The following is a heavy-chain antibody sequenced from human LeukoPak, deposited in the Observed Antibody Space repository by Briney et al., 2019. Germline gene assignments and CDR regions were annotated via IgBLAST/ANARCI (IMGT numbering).Heavy chain of an antibody. J-gene: IGHJ4*02. V-gene: IGHV1-18*01. Sequence: ASVKVSCKTSGYSFSMYGVSWVRQAPGQGLEWTGWISAFNGYTNYAQKLQGRLTMTMDTSTSTAYMELRSLRSDDTAVCYCARDRGLLSAYDDGDFDYWGQGTLVTVSS. CDR2: ISAFNGYT. CDR1: GYSFSMYG. CDR3: ARDRGLLSAYDDGDFDY. D-gene: IGHD2-15*01.